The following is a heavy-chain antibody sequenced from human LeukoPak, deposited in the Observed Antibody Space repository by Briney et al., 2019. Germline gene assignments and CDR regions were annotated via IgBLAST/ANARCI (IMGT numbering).Heavy chain of an antibody. Sequence: GGSLRLSCAVSGFNFNTCSMNWVRQAPGKGPEWVSSISSTSNYIYYAESVKGRFAVSRDNAKNSLYLQMNSLRADDTAVYYYARAGDILLVSYFHYYGMDVWGQGTTVIVSS. D-gene: IGHD7-27*01. CDR2: ISSTSNYI. J-gene: IGHJ6*02. V-gene: IGHV3-21*01. CDR3: ARAGDILLVSYFHYYGMDV. CDR1: GFNFNTCS.